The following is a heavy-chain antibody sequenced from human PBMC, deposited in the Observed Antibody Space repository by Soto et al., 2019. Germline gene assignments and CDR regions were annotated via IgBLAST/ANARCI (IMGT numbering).Heavy chain of an antibody. CDR2: IYPGDSDT. CDR3: ARHLADIVVVPAAMILGYYYMDV. V-gene: IGHV5-51*01. Sequence: EVQLVQSGAEVKKPGESLKISCKGSGYSFTSYWIGWVRQMPGKGLEWMGIIYPGDSDTRYSPSFQGQVTISADKSISTAYLQWSSLKASDTAMYYCARHLADIVVVPAAMILGYYYMDVWGKGTTVTVSS. CDR1: GYSFTSYW. D-gene: IGHD2-2*01. J-gene: IGHJ6*03.